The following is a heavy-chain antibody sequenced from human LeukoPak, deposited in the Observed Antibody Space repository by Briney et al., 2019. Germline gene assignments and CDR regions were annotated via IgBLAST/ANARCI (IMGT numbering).Heavy chain of an antibody. CDR1: GFTFSGYT. J-gene: IGHJ4*02. V-gene: IGHV3-21*01. D-gene: IGHD1-26*01. Sequence: GGSLRLSCVASGFTFSGYTMNWVRQAPGKGLEWVSSTSLSGSSTSHADSLKGRFTISRDNSKNTLYLQMNSLRAEDTAVYYCARGELVGASSLDYWGQGTLVTVSS. CDR2: TSLSGSST. CDR3: ARGELVGASSLDY.